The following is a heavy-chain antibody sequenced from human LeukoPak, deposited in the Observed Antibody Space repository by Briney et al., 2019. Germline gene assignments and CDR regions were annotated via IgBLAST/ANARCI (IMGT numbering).Heavy chain of an antibody. D-gene: IGHD1-26*01. J-gene: IGHJ5*02. Sequence: SGILSLTCAVSGGSISSSNWWSWVRQPPGKGLEWIGEIYHSGSTNYNPSFKSRVTISVDKSKNQFSLKLSSVTAADTAVYYCARIRYPLVGATIGNWFDPWGQGTLVTVSS. CDR3: ARIRYPLVGATIGNWFDP. CDR2: IYHSGST. V-gene: IGHV4-4*02. CDR1: GGSISSSNW.